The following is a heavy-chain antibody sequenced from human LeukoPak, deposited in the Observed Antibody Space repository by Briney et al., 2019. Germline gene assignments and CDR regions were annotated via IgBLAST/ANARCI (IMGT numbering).Heavy chain of an antibody. D-gene: IGHD3-22*01. CDR1: GYSISSGYY. CDR3: ARRWDSSGFDY. CDR2: IYHSGST. Sequence: SETLSLTCAVSGYSISSGYYWGWIRQPPGKGPEWIGSIYHSGSTYYNPSLKSRVTISVDTSKNQFSLKLSSVTAADTAVYYCARRWDSSGFDYWGQGTLVTVSS. J-gene: IGHJ4*02. V-gene: IGHV4-38-2*01.